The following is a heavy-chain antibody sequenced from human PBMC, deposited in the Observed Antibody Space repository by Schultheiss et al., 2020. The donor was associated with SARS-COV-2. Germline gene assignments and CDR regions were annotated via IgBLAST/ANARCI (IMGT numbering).Heavy chain of an antibody. CDR2: ISSSGSTI. V-gene: IGHV3-11*01. CDR1: GFTFSDYY. Sequence: GESLKISCAASGFTFSDYYMSWIRQAPGKGLEWVSYISSSGSTIYYADSVKGRFTISRDNSKNSLYLQMNSLRAEDTALYYCAKTAAAWTFYFDYWGQGTLVTVSS. J-gene: IGHJ4*02. D-gene: IGHD6-13*01. CDR3: AKTAAAWTFYFDY.